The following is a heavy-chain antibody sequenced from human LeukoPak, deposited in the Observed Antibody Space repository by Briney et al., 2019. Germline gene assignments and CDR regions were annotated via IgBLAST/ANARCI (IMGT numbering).Heavy chain of an antibody. CDR3: ARGEGCSSTRCYYYYYMDV. J-gene: IGHJ6*03. CDR1: GYTFTGYY. V-gene: IGHV1-2*02. Sequence: ASVKVSCKASGYTFTGYYMHWVRQAPGQGLEWMGWINPNSGGTNYAQKFQGRVTMTRDTSINTAYMELNRLRSDDTAVYYCARGEGCSSTRCYYYYYMDVWGKGTTVTVTS. CDR2: INPNSGGT. D-gene: IGHD2-2*01.